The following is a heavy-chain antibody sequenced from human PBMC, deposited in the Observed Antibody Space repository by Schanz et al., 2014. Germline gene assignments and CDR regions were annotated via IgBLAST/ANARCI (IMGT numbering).Heavy chain of an antibody. J-gene: IGHJ4*02. Sequence: EVQLVESGGGLIQPGGSLRLSCVVSGFSVSNTYMHWVRQPPGKGLEWVSVINSAGTTYYADSVKGRFTFSRDNSKNTLYLQMNSLRAEDTAVYYCARHCGGDCYPYWGQGTLVTVSS. CDR1: GFSVSNTY. D-gene: IGHD2-21*01. V-gene: IGHV3-66*03. CDR3: ARHCGGDCYPY. CDR2: INSAGTT.